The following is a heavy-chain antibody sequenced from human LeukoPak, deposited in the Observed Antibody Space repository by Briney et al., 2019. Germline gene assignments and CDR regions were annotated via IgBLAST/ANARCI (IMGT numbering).Heavy chain of an antibody. J-gene: IGHJ3*02. CDR3: ARKDDYGDYRGAFDI. V-gene: IGHV3-33*01. Sequence: GRSLRLSCAASEFTFSSYGMHWVRQAPGKGLEWVAVIWYDGSNKYYADSVKGRFTISRDNSKNTLYLQMNGLRAEDTAVYYCARKDDYGDYRGAFDIWGQGTMVTVSS. CDR2: IWYDGSNK. CDR1: EFTFSSYG. D-gene: IGHD4-17*01.